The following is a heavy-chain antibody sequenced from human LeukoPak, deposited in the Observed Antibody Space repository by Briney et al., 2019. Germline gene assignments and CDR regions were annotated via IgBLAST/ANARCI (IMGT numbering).Heavy chain of an antibody. Sequence: GGSLRLSCAASGFTFSSYAVHWVRQAPGKGLEWVAVISYDGSNKYYADSVKGRFTISRDNAKNSLYLQMNSLTAEDTALYHCARDRSYGSFDYWGQGTLVTVSS. CDR1: GFTFSSYA. CDR2: ISYDGSNK. CDR3: ARDRSYGSFDY. V-gene: IGHV3-30-3*01. J-gene: IGHJ4*02. D-gene: IGHD5-18*01.